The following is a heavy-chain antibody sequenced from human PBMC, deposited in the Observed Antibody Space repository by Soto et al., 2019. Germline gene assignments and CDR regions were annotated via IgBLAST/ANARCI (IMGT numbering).Heavy chain of an antibody. V-gene: IGHV1-46*01. J-gene: IGHJ6*02. CDR1: GYTFTNYY. D-gene: IGHD4-17*01. CDR2: INPSGGST. Sequence: ASVKVSCKASGYTFTNYYIHWVRQAPGQGLEWMGMINPSGGSTTYAQKFQGRVTMTTDTSTSTAFMELKSLRSDETAVYYCARDSTDYYGMDAWGQGTTVTVSS. CDR3: ARDSTDYYGMDA.